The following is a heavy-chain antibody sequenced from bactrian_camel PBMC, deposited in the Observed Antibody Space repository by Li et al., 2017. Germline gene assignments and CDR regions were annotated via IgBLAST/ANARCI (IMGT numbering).Heavy chain of an antibody. D-gene: IGHD6*01. V-gene: IGHV3S40*01. CDR1: GFTFRNYD. CDR3: AAEGERYCSTLAVSWYTY. Sequence: DVQLVESGGGSVHTGGSLKLSCAASGFTFRNYDMIWVRQALGKGLEWVSRIATGSGNTYYADSVKGRFTISQDNAKNTVYLQMNSLKPEDTAMYYCAAEGERYCSTLAVSWYTYWGRGTPVTVS. CDR2: IATGSGNT. J-gene: IGHJ4*01.